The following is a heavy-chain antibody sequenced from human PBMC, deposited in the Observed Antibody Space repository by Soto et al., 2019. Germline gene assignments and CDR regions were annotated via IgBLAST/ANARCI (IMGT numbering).Heavy chain of an antibody. CDR2: ISGSGGST. V-gene: IGHV3-23*01. CDR3: AKRNGITIFGVVYYYMDV. CDR1: GFTFSSYA. Sequence: GGSLRLSCAASGFTFSSYAMSWVRQAPGKGLEWVSAISGSGGSTYYADSVKGRFTISRDNSKNTLYLQMNSLRAEDTAVYYCAKRNGITIFGVVYYYMDVWGKGTTVTSP. D-gene: IGHD3-3*01. J-gene: IGHJ6*03.